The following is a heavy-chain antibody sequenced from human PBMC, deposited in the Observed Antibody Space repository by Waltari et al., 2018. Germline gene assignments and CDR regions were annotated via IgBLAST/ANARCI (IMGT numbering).Heavy chain of an antibody. V-gene: IGHV1-2*02. Sequence: QVQLVQSGAEVKKPGASVKVSCKASGYTFTGYYMHWVRQAPGQGLEWVGWINPNSGGTNNAQKFQGRVNMTRDTSISTAYMELSRLRSDDTAVYYCARVFDSSGYPRSDYWGQGTLVTVSS. J-gene: IGHJ4*02. CDR1: GYTFTGYY. D-gene: IGHD3-22*01. CDR3: ARVFDSSGYPRSDY. CDR2: INPNSGGT.